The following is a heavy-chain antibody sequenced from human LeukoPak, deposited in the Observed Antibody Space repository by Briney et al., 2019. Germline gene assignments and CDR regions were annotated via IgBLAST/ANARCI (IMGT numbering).Heavy chain of an antibody. D-gene: IGHD3-22*01. CDR1: GGTFSSYA. J-gene: IGHJ4*02. Sequence: ASVKVSCKASGGTFSSYAISWVRQAPGQGLEWMGIINPSGGSTSYAQKFQGRVTMTRDTSTSTVYMELSSLRSEDTAVYYCARDFAGDYYDSSGYYCLDYWGQGTLVTVSS. V-gene: IGHV1-46*01. CDR2: INPSGGST. CDR3: ARDFAGDYYDSSGYYCLDY.